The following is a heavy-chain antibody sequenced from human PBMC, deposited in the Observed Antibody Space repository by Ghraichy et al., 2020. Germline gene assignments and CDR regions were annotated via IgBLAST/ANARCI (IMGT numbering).Heavy chain of an antibody. D-gene: IGHD6-19*01. CDR3: ARVLIPYSSGWYIGWFDP. Sequence: SVKVSCKASGGTFSSYAISWVRQAPGQGLEWMGGIIPIFGTANYAQKFQGRVTITADESTSTAYMELSSLRSEDTAVYYCARVLIPYSSGWYIGWFDPWGQGTLVTVSS. V-gene: IGHV1-69*13. CDR2: IIPIFGTA. CDR1: GGTFSSYA. J-gene: IGHJ5*02.